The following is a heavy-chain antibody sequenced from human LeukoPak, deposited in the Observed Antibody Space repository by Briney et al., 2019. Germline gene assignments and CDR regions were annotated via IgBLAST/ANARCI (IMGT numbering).Heavy chain of an antibody. D-gene: IGHD2-21*02. V-gene: IGHV1-69*05. CDR2: IIPIFGTA. Sequence: SVKVSCKASGGTFSSYAISWVRQAPGQGLEWMGRIIPIFGTANYAQKFQGRVTITTDESASTAYMELSSLRSEDTAVYYCARDLNCGGDCYSAFDIWGQGTMVTVSS. CDR3: ARDLNCGGDCYSAFDI. CDR1: GGTFSSYA. J-gene: IGHJ3*02.